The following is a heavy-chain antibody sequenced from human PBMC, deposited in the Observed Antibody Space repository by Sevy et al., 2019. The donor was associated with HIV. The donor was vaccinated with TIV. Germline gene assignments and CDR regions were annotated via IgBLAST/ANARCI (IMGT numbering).Heavy chain of an antibody. Sequence: GGSLRLSCAASEFTFSNYAMTWVRQAPGKGLEWVSTITSSGGRTYYADSVRGRFTISRDNSKHTLYLQMNSLRAEDTAVNYCATYYYDSSGYYSAGWFDPWGQGTLVTVSS. CDR1: EFTFSNYA. V-gene: IGHV3-23*01. J-gene: IGHJ5*02. CDR2: ITSSGGRT. CDR3: ATYYYDSSGYYSAGWFDP. D-gene: IGHD3-22*01.